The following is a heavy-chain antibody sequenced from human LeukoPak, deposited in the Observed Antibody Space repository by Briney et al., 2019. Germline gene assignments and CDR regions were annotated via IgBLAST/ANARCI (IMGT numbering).Heavy chain of an antibody. CDR3: ARGGRAVSLDY. V-gene: IGHV3-48*01. CDR2: ISSSSSTI. CDR1: GFTFSSYR. Sequence: PGGSLRLSCAASGFTFSSYRMNWVRQAPGKGLEWVSYISSSSSTIYYADSVKGRFTISRDNAKNSLYLQMNSLRAEDTAVYYCARGGRAVSLDYWGQGTLVTVSS. D-gene: IGHD2-8*01. J-gene: IGHJ4*02.